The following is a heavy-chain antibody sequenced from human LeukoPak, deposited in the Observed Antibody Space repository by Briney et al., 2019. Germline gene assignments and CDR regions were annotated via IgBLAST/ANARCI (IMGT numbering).Heavy chain of an antibody. V-gene: IGHV3-23*01. CDR2: ISGSGGST. CDR1: GFTFSSYA. D-gene: IGHD3-22*01. CDR3: AINYYDSSGYKDY. J-gene: IGHJ4*02. Sequence: QPGGSLRLSCAASGFTFSSYAMSWVRQAPGKRLEWVPAISGSGGSTYYADSVKGRFTISRDNSKNTPYLQMNSLRAEDTAVYYCAINYYDSSGYKDYWGQGTLVTVSS.